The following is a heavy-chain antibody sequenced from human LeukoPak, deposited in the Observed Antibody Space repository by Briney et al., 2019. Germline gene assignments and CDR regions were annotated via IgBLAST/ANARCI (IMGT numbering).Heavy chain of an antibody. CDR3: AKWAVSGRGFDY. CDR1: DFSFQSFP. V-gene: IGHV3-23*01. J-gene: IGHJ4*02. D-gene: IGHD6-19*01. Sequence: PGGSLRLSCAASDFSFQSFPMIWVRQAPGKGLEWVSVIGTDGRNIHYADSVKGRFTISRDNSKNTLYLQMNSLRAEDTAVYYCAKWAVSGRGFDYWGQGTLVTVSS. CDR2: IGTDGRNI.